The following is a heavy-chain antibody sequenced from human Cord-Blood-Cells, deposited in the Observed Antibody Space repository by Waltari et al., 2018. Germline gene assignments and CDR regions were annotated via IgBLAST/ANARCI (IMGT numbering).Heavy chain of an antibody. CDR3: ARGSIVVVPAAHFDP. Sequence: QVQLQESGPGLVKPSQTLSLTCTVSGGSISSGSYYWSWIRQPAGKGLEWIGYIYTSGSTNYTPSLKSRVTISVDTSKNQFSLKLSSVTAADTAVYYCARGSIVVVPAAHFDPWGQGTLVTVSS. J-gene: IGHJ5*02. D-gene: IGHD2-2*01. CDR2: IYTSGST. V-gene: IGHV4-61*09. CDR1: GGSISSGSYY.